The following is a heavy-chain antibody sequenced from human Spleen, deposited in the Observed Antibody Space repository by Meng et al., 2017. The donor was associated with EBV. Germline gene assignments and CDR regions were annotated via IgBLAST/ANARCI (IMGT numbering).Heavy chain of an antibody. V-gene: IGHV4-61*01. CDR1: GGSGSSGCHY. Sequence: QLQLRESGPGRVKPSEPLSLPCSVSGGSGSSGCHYWGWIRQPPGKGLEWIAYMYYSGNTNYNPSLRSRVTISVDTSKNQFSLKLKSVTAADTAVYYCARAQVRGVSAFDYWGQGTLVTVSS. J-gene: IGHJ4*02. CDR2: MYYSGNT. D-gene: IGHD3-10*01. CDR3: ARAQVRGVSAFDY.